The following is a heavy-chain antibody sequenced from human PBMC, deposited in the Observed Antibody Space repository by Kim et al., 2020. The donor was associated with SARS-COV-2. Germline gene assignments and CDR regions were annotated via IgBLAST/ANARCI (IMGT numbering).Heavy chain of an antibody. D-gene: IGHD3-10*01. J-gene: IGHJ4*02. CDR3: ARHGVGSVTTYYFDY. CDR1: GYSFTSYW. Sequence: GESLKISCKGSGYSFTSYWISCVRQMPGKGLEWMGMIDPSDSYTNYSPSFQGHVTISADKSISTAYLQWSSLKASDTAMYYCARHGVGSVTTYYFDYCGQGTLVTVSS. CDR2: IDPSDSYT. V-gene: IGHV5-10-1*01.